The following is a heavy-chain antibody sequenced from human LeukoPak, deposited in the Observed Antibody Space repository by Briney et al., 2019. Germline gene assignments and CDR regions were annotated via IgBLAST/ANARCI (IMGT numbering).Heavy chain of an antibody. Sequence: GGSLRLSCAASGFTFRNYWMSWVRQVPGTGREWVANIKQDGSDRNYVTSVRGRFTISRDNAESSLYLQMNSLRAEDTAVYYCVRNLAVAGTCFDSWGQGTLVTVSS. J-gene: IGHJ4*02. V-gene: IGHV3-7*03. CDR3: VRNLAVAGTCFDS. CDR1: GFTFRNYW. CDR2: IKQDGSDR. D-gene: IGHD6-19*01.